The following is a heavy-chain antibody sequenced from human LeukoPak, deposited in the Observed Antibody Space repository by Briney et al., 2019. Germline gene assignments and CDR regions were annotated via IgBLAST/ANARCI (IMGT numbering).Heavy chain of an antibody. CDR3: ARDRGLARYYYYYGMDV. CDR1: GYTFTGYY. V-gene: IGHV1-2*06. Sequence: KVSCKASGYTFTGYYMHWVRQAPGQGLEWMGRINPNSGGTNYAQKFQGRVTMTRDTSISTAYMELSRLRSDDTAVYYCARDRGLARYYYYYGMDVWGQGTTVTVSS. D-gene: IGHD3-10*01. CDR2: INPNSGGT. J-gene: IGHJ6*02.